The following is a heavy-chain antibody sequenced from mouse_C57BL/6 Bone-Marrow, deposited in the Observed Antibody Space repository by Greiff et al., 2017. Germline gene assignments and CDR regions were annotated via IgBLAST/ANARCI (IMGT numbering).Heavy chain of an antibody. Sequence: VKLVESGPELVKPGASVKISCKASGYTFTDYYINWVKQRPGQGLEWIGWIFPGSGSTYYNEKFKGKATLTVDKSSSTAYMLLSSLTSEDSAVYFCARGGNYPYAMDYWGQGTSVTVSS. CDR1: GYTFTDYY. J-gene: IGHJ4*01. V-gene: IGHV1-75*01. CDR3: ARGGNYPYAMDY. CDR2: IFPGSGST. D-gene: IGHD2-1*01.